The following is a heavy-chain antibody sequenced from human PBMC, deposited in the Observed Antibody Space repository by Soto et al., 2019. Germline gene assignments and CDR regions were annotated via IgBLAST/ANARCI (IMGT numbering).Heavy chain of an antibody. CDR3: PTGLYVDIMPGYYDFHI. J-gene: IGHJ3*02. Sequence: ASVKVSCKVSGYTLTELSMHWERQAPGKGLEWMGGFDPEDGETIYAQKFQGRVNMTEDTSTDKAYMELHSLRSEDPAVYYCPTGLYVDIMPGYYDFHIWGQGTTVTVSS. V-gene: IGHV1-24*01. CDR1: GYTLTELS. CDR2: FDPEDGET. D-gene: IGHD3-9*01.